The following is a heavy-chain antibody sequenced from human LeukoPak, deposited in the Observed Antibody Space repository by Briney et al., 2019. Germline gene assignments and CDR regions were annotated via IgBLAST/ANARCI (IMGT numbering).Heavy chain of an antibody. CDR2: IYYSGST. Sequence: SETLSLTCTVSGGSISSYYWSWIRQPPGKGLEWIGYIYYSGSTNYNPSLKSRVTISVDTSKNQFSLKLSSVTADTAVYYCARAMRCSSTSCYLHDAFDIWGQGTMVTVSS. D-gene: IGHD2-2*01. V-gene: IGHV4-59*01. CDR1: GGSISSYY. CDR3: ARAMRCSSTSCYLHDAFDI. J-gene: IGHJ3*02.